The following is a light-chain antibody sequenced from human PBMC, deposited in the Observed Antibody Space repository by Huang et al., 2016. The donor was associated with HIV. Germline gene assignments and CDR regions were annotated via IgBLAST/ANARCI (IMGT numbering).Light chain of an antibody. CDR1: QSVFSTSTNKDY. CDR3: QQYYASPQT. V-gene: IGKV4-1*01. Sequence: DIVMAQSPVSLAVSLGERATLTCRSSQSVFSTSTNKDYLAWFQQKPGQPPKLLLFCSSTREGGVPDRFSGSGSGTHFTLTIANLEADDAAIYYCQQYYASPQTFGQGTRV. CDR2: CSS. J-gene: IGKJ1*01.